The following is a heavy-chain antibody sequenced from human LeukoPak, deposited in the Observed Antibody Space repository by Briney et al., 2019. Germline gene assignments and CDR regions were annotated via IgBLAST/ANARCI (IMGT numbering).Heavy chain of an antibody. Sequence: SETLSLTCAVYGGSFSGYYWSWIRQPPGKGLEWIGEINHSGSTNYNPSLKSRVTISVDTSKNQFSLKLSSVTAADTAVYYCERDRVYFDYWGQGTLVTVSS. CDR3: ERDRVYFDY. CDR1: GGSFSGYY. V-gene: IGHV4-34*01. J-gene: IGHJ4*02. D-gene: IGHD6-6*01. CDR2: INHSGST.